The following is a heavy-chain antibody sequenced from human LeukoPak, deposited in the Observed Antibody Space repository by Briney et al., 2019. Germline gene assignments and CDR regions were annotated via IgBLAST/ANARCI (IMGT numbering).Heavy chain of an antibody. CDR1: GFTFSSHA. CDR3: AKPPGYYGSGSYPYYFDY. CDR2: IIGSGDST. D-gene: IGHD3-10*01. Sequence: GGSLRLSCAASGFTFSSHAMNWVRQAPGKGLEWVSGIIGSGDSTYYADSVKGRFSISRDNSKNTLYLQMNSLRAEDTAVYYCAKPPGYYGSGSYPYYFDYWGQGTLVTVSS. V-gene: IGHV3-23*01. J-gene: IGHJ4*02.